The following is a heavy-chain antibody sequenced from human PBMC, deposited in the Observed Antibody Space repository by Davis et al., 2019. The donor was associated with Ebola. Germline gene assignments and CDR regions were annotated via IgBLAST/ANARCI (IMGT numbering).Heavy chain of an antibody. J-gene: IGHJ6*02. D-gene: IGHD2-2*01. CDR1: GFTFSSYA. Sequence: GESLKISCAASGFTFSSYAMSWVRQAPGKGLEWVSAISGSGGSTYYADSVKGRFTISRDSSKNTLYLQMNSLRAEDTAVYYCARVADGGVVVPAAIHYYYGMDVWGQGTTVTVSS. V-gene: IGHV3-23*01. CDR3: ARVADGGVVVPAAIHYYYGMDV. CDR2: ISGSGGST.